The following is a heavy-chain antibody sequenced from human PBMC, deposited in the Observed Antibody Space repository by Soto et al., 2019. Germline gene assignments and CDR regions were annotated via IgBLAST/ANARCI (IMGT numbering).Heavy chain of an antibody. V-gene: IGHV3-33*01. Sequence: QVQLVESGGGVVQPGGSLRLSCAASGFSFPTYGMHWVRQAPGKGLEWVAVNWSDGRKQYYADSVRGRFTISRDTSKNTLYLQMNSLRADDTAVYYCARDRSTSGHLNYDFDYWGQGTLVTVSS. D-gene: IGHD1-7*01. CDR2: NWSDGRKQ. CDR1: GFSFPTYG. J-gene: IGHJ4*02. CDR3: ARDRSTSGHLNYDFDY.